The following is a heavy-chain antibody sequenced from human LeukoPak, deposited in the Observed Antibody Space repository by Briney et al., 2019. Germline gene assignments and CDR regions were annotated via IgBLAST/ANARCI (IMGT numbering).Heavy chain of an antibody. J-gene: IGHJ3*02. V-gene: IGHV4-31*03. D-gene: IGHD4-17*01. CDR1: GGSINSGGNY. CDR3: ARDRAYGDYLGAFDI. CDR2: IYDTGSA. Sequence: SETLSLTCSVSGGSINSGGNYWTWIPQHPGKGLEWVGHIYDTGSAYYNPSLKSRVTISADTSKNLFSLRLTSVTAADTAVYYCARDRAYGDYLGAFDIWGPGTKVTVSS.